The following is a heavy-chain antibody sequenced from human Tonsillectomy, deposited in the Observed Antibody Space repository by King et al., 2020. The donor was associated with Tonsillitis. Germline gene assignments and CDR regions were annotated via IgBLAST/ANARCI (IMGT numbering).Heavy chain of an antibody. J-gene: IGHJ6*02. D-gene: IGHD6-19*01. CDR2: IRYDGSNK. Sequence: VQLVESGGGVVQPGGSLRLSCAASGFTFSSYGMHWVRQAPGKGLEWVTFIRYDGSNKYYVESVKGRFTISRDNSKNTLYLQMNSLRAEDTAVYYCAKKIHWLDHYYGMDVWGQGNTVTVSS. CDR3: AKKIHWLDHYYGMDV. V-gene: IGHV3-30*02. CDR1: GFTFSSYG.